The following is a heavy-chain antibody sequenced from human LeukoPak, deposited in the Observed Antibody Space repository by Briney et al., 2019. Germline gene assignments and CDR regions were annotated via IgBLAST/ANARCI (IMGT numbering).Heavy chain of an antibody. V-gene: IGHV3-7*05. CDR2: IKQDGGVK. CDR3: ARDYSGGSGWSPGWFDP. Sequence: GGSLRLSCAAPGFIFSNYWMSWVRQAPGKGLEWVANIKQDGGVKYYVDSVKGRFIISRDNAKKSLYLQMNSARAEDTAVYYCARDYSGGSGWSPGWFDPWGQGTLVTVSS. D-gene: IGHD6-19*01. CDR1: GFIFSNYW. J-gene: IGHJ5*02.